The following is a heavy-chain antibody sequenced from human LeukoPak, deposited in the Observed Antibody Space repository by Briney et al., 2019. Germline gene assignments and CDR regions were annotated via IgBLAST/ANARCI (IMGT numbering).Heavy chain of an antibody. J-gene: IGHJ4*02. CDR2: IYYSGST. V-gene: IGHV4-59*12. CDR1: GGSISSYY. D-gene: IGHD1-26*01. Sequence: PSETLSLTCTVSGGSISSYYWSWIRQPPGKGLEWIGYIYYSGSTNYNPSLKSRVTISVDTSKNQFSLKLSSVTAADTAVYYCARENSGSDGYYWGQGTLVTVSS. CDR3: ARENSGSDGYY.